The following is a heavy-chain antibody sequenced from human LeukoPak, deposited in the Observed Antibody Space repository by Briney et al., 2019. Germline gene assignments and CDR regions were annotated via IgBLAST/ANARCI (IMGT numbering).Heavy chain of an antibody. Sequence: PSETLSLTCAVYGGSFSVYYWSWIRQPPGKGLEWIGEINHSGSTNYNPSLKSRVTISVDTSKNQFSLKLYSVTAADTAVYYCARIRLTGDLSDPDAFDIWGQGTMVTVSS. CDR1: GGSFSVYY. D-gene: IGHD7-27*01. CDR3: ARIRLTGDLSDPDAFDI. V-gene: IGHV4-34*01. CDR2: INHSGST. J-gene: IGHJ3*02.